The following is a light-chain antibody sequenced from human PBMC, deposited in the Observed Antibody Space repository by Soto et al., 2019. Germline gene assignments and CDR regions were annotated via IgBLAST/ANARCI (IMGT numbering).Light chain of an antibody. J-gene: IGKJ4*01. Sequence: EIVLTQSPATLSLSPGDRATLSCRASQSVSSYLAWYQQKPGQAPRLLIYDASNRATGIPARFSGSGSGTDFTLTISSLEPEDVAVYYCQQRSNWPPLTCGGGTKGEIK. CDR3: QQRSNWPPLT. V-gene: IGKV3-11*01. CDR1: QSVSSY. CDR2: DAS.